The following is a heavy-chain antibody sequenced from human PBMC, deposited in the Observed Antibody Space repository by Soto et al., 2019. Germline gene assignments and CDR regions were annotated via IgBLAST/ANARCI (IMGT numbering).Heavy chain of an antibody. CDR2: IVVGSGNT. D-gene: IGHD2-2*01. CDR1: GFTFTSSA. J-gene: IGHJ3*02. V-gene: IGHV1-58*01. Sequence: QMQLVQSGPEVKKPGTSVKVSCKASGFTFTSSAVQWVRQARGQRLEWIGWIVVGSGNTNYAQKFQERVTITRDMSTSTAYMELSSLRSEDTAVYYCAADSPLVVPAAMRAFDIWGQGTMVTVSS. CDR3: AADSPLVVPAAMRAFDI.